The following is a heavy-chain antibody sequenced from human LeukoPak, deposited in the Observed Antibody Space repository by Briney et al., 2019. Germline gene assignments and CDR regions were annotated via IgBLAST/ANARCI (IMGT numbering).Heavy chain of an antibody. CDR3: ARDYYGSGSPFDP. V-gene: IGHV4-59*01. CDR2: IYYSGST. D-gene: IGHD3-10*01. CDR1: GGSISSYY. J-gene: IGHJ5*02. Sequence: PSETLSLTCTVSGGSISSYYWSWIRQPPGKGLEWIGYIYYSGSTNYNPSLKSRVTISVDKSKNQFSLKLSSVTAADTAVYYCARDYYGSGSPFDPWGQGILVTVSS.